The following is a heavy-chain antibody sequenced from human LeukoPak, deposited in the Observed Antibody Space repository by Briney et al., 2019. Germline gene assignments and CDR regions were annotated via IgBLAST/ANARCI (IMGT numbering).Heavy chain of an antibody. Sequence: PGGSLRLSCAASGFTFSSYEMNWVRQAPGKGLEWVSYISSSGNAVYYADSVKGRFTISRDNAKNSLYLQMNSLRAEDTAVYYCAKQQYSSGWYVPYYFDYWGQGTLVTVSS. CDR1: GFTFSSYE. J-gene: IGHJ4*02. CDR3: AKQQYSSGWYVPYYFDY. D-gene: IGHD6-19*01. V-gene: IGHV3-48*03. CDR2: ISSSGNAV.